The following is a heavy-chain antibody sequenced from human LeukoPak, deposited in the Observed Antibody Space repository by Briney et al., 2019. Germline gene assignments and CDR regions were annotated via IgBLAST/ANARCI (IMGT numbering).Heavy chain of an antibody. CDR3: VKDWTAAAGTFVLY. CDR1: GFTFSSYS. Sequence: PGGSLRLSCAASGFTFSSYSMNWVRQAPGKGLEWVSSISSSSSYIYYADSVKGRFTISRDNAKNSLYLQMNSLRAEDTAVYYCVKDWTAAAGTFVLYWGQGPLVTVSS. D-gene: IGHD6-13*01. J-gene: IGHJ4*02. CDR2: ISSSSSYI. V-gene: IGHV3-21*01.